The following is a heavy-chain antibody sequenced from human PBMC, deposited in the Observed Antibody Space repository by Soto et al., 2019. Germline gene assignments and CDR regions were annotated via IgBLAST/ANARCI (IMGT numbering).Heavy chain of an antibody. J-gene: IGHJ4*02. V-gene: IGHV3-48*01. CDR1: GFTFSSYS. CDR3: ARDSGYDADY. CDR2: ISSSSSTI. D-gene: IGHD5-12*01. Sequence: EVQLVESGGGLVQPGGSLRLSCAASGFTFSSYSMNWVRQAPGKGLEWISYISSSSSTIYYADSVKGRFTISRDNAKNSLYLQMNSLRAEDTAVYYCARDSGYDADYWGQGTLVTVSS.